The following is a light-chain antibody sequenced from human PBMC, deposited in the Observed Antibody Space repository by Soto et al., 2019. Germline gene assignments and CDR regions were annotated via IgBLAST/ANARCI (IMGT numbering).Light chain of an antibody. J-gene: IGKJ1*01. CDR1: QSVSSY. Sequence: EIVLTQSPATLSLSPGERATLSCRASQSVSSYLAWYQQKPGQAPRLLNYDASSRATGIPARFSGSGSGTDFTLTISSLEPEDFAVYYCQQRSHWPVTFGQGTKVEIK. CDR3: QQRSHWPVT. V-gene: IGKV3-11*01. CDR2: DAS.